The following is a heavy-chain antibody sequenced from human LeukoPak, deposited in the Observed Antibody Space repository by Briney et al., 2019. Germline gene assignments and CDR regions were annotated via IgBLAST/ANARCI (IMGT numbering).Heavy chain of an antibody. CDR3: ASSYSSSDQKIDY. J-gene: IGHJ4*02. Sequence: SETLSLTCTVSGASISSSTYYWGWIRQPPGKGLEWIGSNTYYNPSLKSRVTISVDTSKNQFSLKVRSLTAADTAVYYCASSYSSSDQKIDYWGQGILVTVSS. V-gene: IGHV4-39*01. D-gene: IGHD3-22*01. CDR2: NT. CDR1: GASISSSTYY.